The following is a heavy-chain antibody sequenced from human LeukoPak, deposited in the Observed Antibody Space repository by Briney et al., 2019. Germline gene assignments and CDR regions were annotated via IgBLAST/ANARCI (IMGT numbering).Heavy chain of an antibody. CDR1: GGSISSYY. V-gene: IGHV4-59*01. CDR2: IYYSGST. Sequence: PSETLSLTCTVSGGSISSYYWSWIRQPPGKGLEWIGYIYYSGSTNYNPSLKSRVTISVDTSKNQFSLKLSSVTAADTAVYYCAKSPGYRAAAYYYYYMDVWGKGTTVTVSS. J-gene: IGHJ6*03. CDR3: AKSPGYRAAAYYYYYMDV. D-gene: IGHD2-15*01.